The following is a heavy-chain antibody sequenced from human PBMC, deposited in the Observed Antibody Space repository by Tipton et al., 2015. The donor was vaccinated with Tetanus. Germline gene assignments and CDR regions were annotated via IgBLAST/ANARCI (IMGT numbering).Heavy chain of an antibody. V-gene: IGHV4-59*01. J-gene: IGHJ4*02. CDR3: ARANNDYPKKGPFDY. D-gene: IGHD5-12*01. Sequence: LRLSCTVSGGSISSYYWSWIRQPPGKGLEWIGYIYYSGSTNYNPSLKSRVTISVDTSKNQFSLKLSSVTAADTAVYYCARANNDYPKKGPFDYWGQGILVTVSS. CDR1: GGSISSYY. CDR2: IYYSGST.